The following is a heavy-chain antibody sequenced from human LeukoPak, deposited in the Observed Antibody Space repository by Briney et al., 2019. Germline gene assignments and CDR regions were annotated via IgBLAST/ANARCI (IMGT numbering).Heavy chain of an antibody. CDR2: IIPIFGTA. V-gene: IGHV1-69*05. D-gene: IGHD3-10*01. J-gene: IGHJ4*02. CDR3: ARTMVRGVIVGFDY. CDR1: GGTFSSYA. Sequence: SVKVSCKASGGTFSSYAISWVRQAPGQGLEWMGGIIPIFGTANYAQKFQGRVTITTGESTSTAYMELSSLRSEDTAVYYCARTMVRGVIVGFDYWGQGTLVTVSS.